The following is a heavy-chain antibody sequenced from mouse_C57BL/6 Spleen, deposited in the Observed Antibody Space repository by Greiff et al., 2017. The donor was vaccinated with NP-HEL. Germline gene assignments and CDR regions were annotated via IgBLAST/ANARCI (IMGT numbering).Heavy chain of an antibody. CDR3: GGSTTRYAMDY. Sequence: QVQLQQSGPELVKPGASVKISCKASGYSFTSYYIHWVKQRPGQGLEWIGWIYPGSGNTKYNEKFKGKATLTADTSSSTAYMQLSSLTSEDSAVYYCGGSTTRYAMDYWGQGTSVTVSS. CDR2: IYPGSGNT. V-gene: IGHV1-66*01. J-gene: IGHJ4*01. CDR1: GYSFTSYY. D-gene: IGHD1-1*01.